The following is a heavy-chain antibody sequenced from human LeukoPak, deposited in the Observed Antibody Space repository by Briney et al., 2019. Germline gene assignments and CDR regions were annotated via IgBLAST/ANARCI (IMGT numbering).Heavy chain of an antibody. CDR2: IYTSGSA. CDR3: ARGYFDWLLRDRGSYYYTDV. D-gene: IGHD3-9*01. Sequence: PAETLSLTCTVSGCPISSGSYHGSWIRQPTGKGLEWIGRIYTSGSANYNPSLESRLTISVDTSKKQFSLTLSSVTAADTAVYYCARGYFDWLLRDRGSYYYTDVWGKGTTVTIYS. CDR1: GCPISSGSYH. J-gene: IGHJ6*03. V-gene: IGHV4-61*02.